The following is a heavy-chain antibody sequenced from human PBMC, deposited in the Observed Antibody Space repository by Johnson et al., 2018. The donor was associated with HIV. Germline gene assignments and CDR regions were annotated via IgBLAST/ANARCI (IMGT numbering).Heavy chain of an antibody. D-gene: IGHD1-26*01. CDR3: AKLVGATHPLDF. CDR1: GFNFSNYG. J-gene: IGHJ3*01. Sequence: QMLLVEYGGGVVQPGGSLRPSCVASGFNFSNYGLHWVRQDPGKGLEWVAFIRADGNNRNYADAGKGRFSISRDNSKNTLYLQRNRLRTEDTALYYCAKLVGATHPLDFWGQGTMVTVSS. CDR2: IRADGNNR. V-gene: IGHV3-30*02.